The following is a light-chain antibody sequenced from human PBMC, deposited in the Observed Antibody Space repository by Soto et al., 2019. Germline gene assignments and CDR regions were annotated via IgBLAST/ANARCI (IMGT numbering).Light chain of an antibody. Sequence: DIQMTQSPSSLSASVGDRLTITCRASQSISTYLNWYQQKPGQAPRLLICSASSLQSGVPSRFSGSGPGTDFTLTISSLQPEDFATYYCQQSYSLPLTFGGGTKVEIK. CDR1: QSISTY. J-gene: IGKJ4*01. CDR2: SAS. V-gene: IGKV1-39*01. CDR3: QQSYSLPLT.